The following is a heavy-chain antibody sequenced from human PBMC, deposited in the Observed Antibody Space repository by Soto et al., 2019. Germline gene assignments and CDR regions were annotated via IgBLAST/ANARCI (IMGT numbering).Heavy chain of an antibody. CDR1: GYTFTSYG. Sequence: ASVKVSCKASGYTFTSYGISWVRQAPGQGLEWMGWISAYNGNTNYAQKLQGRVTMTTGTSTSTAYMELRSLRSDDTAVYYCARDKWESSGYYYLFDYWGQGTLVTVSS. V-gene: IGHV1-18*04. CDR2: ISAYNGNT. D-gene: IGHD3-22*01. CDR3: ARDKWESSGYYYLFDY. J-gene: IGHJ4*02.